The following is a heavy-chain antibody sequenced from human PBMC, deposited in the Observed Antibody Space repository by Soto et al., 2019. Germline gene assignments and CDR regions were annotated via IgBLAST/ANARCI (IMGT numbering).Heavy chain of an antibody. V-gene: IGHV4-59*01. CDR3: ARDSGSYLYGMDV. CDR1: VGSISSYY. CDR2: IYYSGST. Sequence: SETLSLNCAVSVGSISSYYWSWIRQPPGKGLEWIGYIYYSGSTNYNPSLKSRVTISVDTSKNQFSLKLSSVTAADTAVYYCARDSGSYLYGMDVWGQGTTVTVSS. J-gene: IGHJ6*02. D-gene: IGHD1-26*01.